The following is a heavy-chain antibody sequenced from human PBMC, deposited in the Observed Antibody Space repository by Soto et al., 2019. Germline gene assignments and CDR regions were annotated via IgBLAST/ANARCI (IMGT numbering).Heavy chain of an antibody. J-gene: IGHJ6*02. Sequence: GESLKISCKGSGYSFTSYWISWVRQMPGKGLEWMGRIDPSDSYTNYSPSFQGHVTISADKSISTAYLQWSSLKASDTAMYYCARRSPSSRRSWDYYYYGMDVWGQGTKVTVSS. V-gene: IGHV5-10-1*01. CDR2: IDPSDSYT. CDR3: ARRSPSSRRSWDYYYYGMDV. CDR1: GYSFTSYW. D-gene: IGHD6-13*01.